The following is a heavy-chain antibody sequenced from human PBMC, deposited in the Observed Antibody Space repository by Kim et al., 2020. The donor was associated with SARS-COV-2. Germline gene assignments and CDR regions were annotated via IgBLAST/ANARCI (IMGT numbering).Heavy chain of an antibody. J-gene: IGHJ3*02. D-gene: IGHD6-13*01. CDR1: GGSISSGSHY. CDR3: ARSNSNWYDSAFDI. CDR2: IYSSGTT. V-gene: IGHV4-31*03. Sequence: SETLSLTCTVSGGSISSGSHYWGWIRQHPGKGLEWIGYIYSSGTTYYNPSLKSRVSISVDTSKNQFSLKVSSVTDADTAVFYCARSNSNWYDSAFDIWGQGTVVIVSS.